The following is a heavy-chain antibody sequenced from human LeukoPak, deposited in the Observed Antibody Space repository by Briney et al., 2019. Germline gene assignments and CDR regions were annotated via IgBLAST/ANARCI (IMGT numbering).Heavy chain of an antibody. Sequence: SETLSLTCTVSGGSISRYYWCWIRDPPGKGLEWRGYIYYSGTTNYNPTLKSRVTMSVDTSKNQFSLKLTSVTAADTAVYYCATGQYCSGNRCYSGTFDIWGQGTMVSVSS. J-gene: IGHJ3*02. CDR2: IYYSGTT. CDR3: ATGQYCSGNRCYSGTFDI. D-gene: IGHD2-15*01. CDR1: GGSISRYY. V-gene: IGHV4-59*01.